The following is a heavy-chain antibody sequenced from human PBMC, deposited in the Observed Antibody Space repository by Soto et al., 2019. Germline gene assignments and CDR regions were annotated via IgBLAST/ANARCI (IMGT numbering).Heavy chain of an antibody. V-gene: IGHV4-31*03. J-gene: IGHJ4*02. CDR2: IYYSGST. CDR1: GGSISSGGYY. D-gene: IGHD1-26*01. Sequence: QVQLQESGPGLVKPSQTLSLTCTVSGGSISSGGYYWSWIRQHPGKGLEWIGYIYYSGSTYYNPSLTGRVTISVDTSKNQFCLKLSSVTAAHTAVYYCTREGGIVGATAADYWGQGTLVTVSS. CDR3: TREGGIVGATAADY.